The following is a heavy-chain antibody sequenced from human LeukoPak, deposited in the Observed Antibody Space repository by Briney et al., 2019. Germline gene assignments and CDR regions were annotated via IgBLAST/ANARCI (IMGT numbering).Heavy chain of an antibody. V-gene: IGHV1-69*05. J-gene: IGHJ4*02. Sequence: GASVKVSCKASGGTFSSYAISWVRQAPGQGLEWMGGIIPIFGTANYAQKFQGRVTITTDESTSTAYIELSSLRSEDTAVYYCARDRPYDYYGSGSYYQPFDYWGQGTLVTVSS. CDR2: IIPIFGTA. CDR3: ARDRPYDYYGSGSYYQPFDY. D-gene: IGHD3-10*01. CDR1: GGTFSSYA.